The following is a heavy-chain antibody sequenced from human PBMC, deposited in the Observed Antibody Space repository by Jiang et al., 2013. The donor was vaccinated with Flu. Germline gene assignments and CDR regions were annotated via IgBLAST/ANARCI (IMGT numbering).Heavy chain of an antibody. Sequence: VQLLESGGGVVQPGRSLRLSCAASGFTFSSYAMHWVRQAPGKGLEWVAVISYDGSNKYYADSVKGRFAISRDNSKNTLYLQMNSLRAEDTAVYYCARGELIVVVTYPLYYYYVWTSWGRKGPRSPSPQ. D-gene: IGHD3-22*01. CDR2: ISYDGSNK. CDR1: GFTFSSYA. J-gene: IGHJ6*01. CDR3: ARGELIVVVTYPLYYYYVWTS. V-gene: IGHV3-30*01.